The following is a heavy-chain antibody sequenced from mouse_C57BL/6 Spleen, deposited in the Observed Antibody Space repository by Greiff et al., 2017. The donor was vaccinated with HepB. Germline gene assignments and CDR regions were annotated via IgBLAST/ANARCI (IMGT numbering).Heavy chain of an antibody. Sequence: EVQLQQSGPELVKPGASVKMSCKASGYTFTDYNMHWVKQSHGKSLEWIGYINPNNGGTSYNQKFKGKATLTVNKSSSTAYMELRSLTSDDSAVYYCARSLPYRSSPWGQGTTLTVSS. V-gene: IGHV1-22*01. CDR3: ARSLPYRSSP. D-gene: IGHD1-1*01. J-gene: IGHJ2*01. CDR1: GYTFTDYN. CDR2: INPNNGGT.